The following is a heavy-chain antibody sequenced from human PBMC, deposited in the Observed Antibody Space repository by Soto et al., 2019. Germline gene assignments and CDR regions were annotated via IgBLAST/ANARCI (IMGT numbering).Heavy chain of an antibody. Sequence: PSETLSLTCLVSGFPISGPYSCGWIRQPPGKGLEWIGSISHTGTTSYSPSLTSRVSISVDTSKNQVSLKLTSVTAADTAVYFCARVTMVIRDSDHFGVDVWGHGTTVTVSS. CDR3: ARVTMVIRDSDHFGVDV. CDR2: ISHTGTT. CDR1: GFPISGPYS. D-gene: IGHD4-17*01. V-gene: IGHV4-38-2*02. J-gene: IGHJ6*02.